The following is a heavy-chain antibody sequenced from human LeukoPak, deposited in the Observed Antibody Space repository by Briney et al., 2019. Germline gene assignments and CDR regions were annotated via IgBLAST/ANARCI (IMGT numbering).Heavy chain of an antibody. CDR1: GGSFSGYY. V-gene: IGHV4-34*01. D-gene: IGHD3-10*01. CDR2: INHSGST. Sequence: SETLSLTCAVYGGSFSGYYWSWIRQPPGKGLEWIGEINHSGSTNYNPSLKSRVTISVDTSKNQFSLKLSSVTAADTAVYYCARDLEKVLLWFGDGGFDPWGQGTLVTVSS. CDR3: ARDLEKVLLWFGDGGFDP. J-gene: IGHJ5*02.